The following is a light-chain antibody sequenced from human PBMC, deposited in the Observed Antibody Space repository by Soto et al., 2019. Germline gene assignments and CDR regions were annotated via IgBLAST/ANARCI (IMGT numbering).Light chain of an antibody. V-gene: IGKV1-5*03. Sequence: DIQMTQSPSTLSASVGDRVTITCRASQSISSWLAWYQQKPGKAPKLLIYKASSLESGVPSRFSGSGSGTEFTLIISSLQPDDFATYSFQQDNSYFTFGPGTKVDIK. CDR3: QQDNSYFT. CDR2: KAS. CDR1: QSISSW. J-gene: IGKJ3*01.